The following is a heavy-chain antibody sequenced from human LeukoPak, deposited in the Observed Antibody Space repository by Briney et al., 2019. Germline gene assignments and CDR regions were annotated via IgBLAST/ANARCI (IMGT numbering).Heavy chain of an antibody. V-gene: IGHV3-7*01. Sequence: GGSLRLSCAASGFTFSRFWMSWVRQAPGKGLEWVANIKQDESEKYYVDSVKGRFTISRDNAKNSLYLQMNSLRAEDTAVYYCARDQAAVLPYFQYWGQGTLVTVSS. D-gene: IGHD6-13*01. CDR2: IKQDESEK. CDR1: GFTFSRFW. CDR3: ARDQAAVLPYFQY. J-gene: IGHJ1*01.